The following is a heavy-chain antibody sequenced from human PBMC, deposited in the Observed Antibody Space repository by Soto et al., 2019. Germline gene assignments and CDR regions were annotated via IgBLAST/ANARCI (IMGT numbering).Heavy chain of an antibody. J-gene: IGHJ6*03. V-gene: IGHV3-9*01. Sequence: EVQLVESGGGLVQPGRSLTLSCAAAGFTFDAYAMHWVRQAPGKGLEWVSGISWNSGSIGYADSVKGRFTISRDNAKNALYLQMNSLSAEDTALYYCAKGCSSTSCSPYYYYYYIDVWGKGTTVTVSS. CDR1: GFTFDAYA. CDR3: AKGCSSTSCSPYYYYYYIDV. D-gene: IGHD2-2*01. CDR2: ISWNSGSI.